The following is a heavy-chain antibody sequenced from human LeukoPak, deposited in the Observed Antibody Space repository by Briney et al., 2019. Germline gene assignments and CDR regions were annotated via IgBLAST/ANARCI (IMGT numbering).Heavy chain of an antibody. CDR1: GFSFSTYW. CDR2: IDQGGSVR. J-gene: IGHJ4*02. V-gene: IGHV3-7*01. CDR3: ARDPESSSFDL. D-gene: IGHD6-13*01. Sequence: QTGGSLRLSCAASGFSFSTYWMSWVRQTPEKGLEFVANIDQGGSVRNYMDSLKGRCTISRDNAEKSLYLEINSLRADDTAVYYCARDPESSSFDLWGRGALVTVSS.